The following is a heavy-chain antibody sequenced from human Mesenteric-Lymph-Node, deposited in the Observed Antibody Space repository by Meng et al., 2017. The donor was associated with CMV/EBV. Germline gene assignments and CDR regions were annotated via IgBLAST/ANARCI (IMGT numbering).Heavy chain of an antibody. CDR3: ATDTSIAARSYYGMDV. CDR2: IKQDGSEK. D-gene: IGHD6-6*01. Sequence: GGSLRLSCAASGFTFSNSAMSWVRQAPGKGLEWVANIKQDGSEKYYVDSVKGRFTISRDNAKNSLYLQMNSLRAEDTAVYYCATDTSIAARSYYGMDVWGQGTTVTVSS. J-gene: IGHJ6*02. V-gene: IGHV3-7*01. CDR1: GFTFSNSA.